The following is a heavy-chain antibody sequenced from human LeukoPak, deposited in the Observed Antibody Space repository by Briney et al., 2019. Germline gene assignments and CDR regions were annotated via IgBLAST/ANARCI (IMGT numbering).Heavy chain of an antibody. CDR2: IYPGDSDT. CDR1: GYSFTSYC. Sequence: GESLKISCKGSGYSFTSYCIGWLRQMPAKNLEWMGIIYPGDSDTRYSPSFQGQVTISADKSISTAYLQWSSLKASDTAMYYCARQDRDSSGWYLDYWGQGTLVTVSS. J-gene: IGHJ4*02. CDR3: ARQDRDSSGWYLDY. V-gene: IGHV5-51*01. D-gene: IGHD6-19*01.